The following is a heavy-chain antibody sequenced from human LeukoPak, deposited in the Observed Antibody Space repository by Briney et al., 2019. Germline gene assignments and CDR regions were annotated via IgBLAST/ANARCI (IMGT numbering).Heavy chain of an antibody. D-gene: IGHD2-8*01. CDR3: ARKGGTRGPLNY. V-gene: IGHV3-7*01. CDR1: GFTFSNYW. J-gene: IGHJ4*02. Sequence: GGSLRLSCAASGFTFSNYWMSWVRQAPGKGLEWVANIKQDGSETYYVDSMKGRFTIARDYAKNSLFLQMTSLTAEDTAVYYCARKGGTRGPLNYWGQGTLVTVSS. CDR2: IKQDGSET.